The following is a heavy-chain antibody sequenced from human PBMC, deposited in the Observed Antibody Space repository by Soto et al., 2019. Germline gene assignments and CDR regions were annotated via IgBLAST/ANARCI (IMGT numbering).Heavy chain of an antibody. CDR2: ISYDGSNK. V-gene: IGHV3-30-3*01. Sequence: QVQLVESGGGVVQPGRSLRLSCAASGFTFSSYAMHWVRQAPGKGLEWVAVISYDGSNKYYADSVKGRFTISRDNSKNTLYLQMNRLRAEDTAVYYCASVGELPDWGQGTLVTVSS. CDR3: ASVGELPD. D-gene: IGHD3-10*01. CDR1: GFTFSSYA. J-gene: IGHJ4*02.